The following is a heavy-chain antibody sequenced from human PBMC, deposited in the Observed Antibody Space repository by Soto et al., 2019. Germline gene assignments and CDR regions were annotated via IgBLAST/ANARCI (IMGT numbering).Heavy chain of an antibody. CDR2: IYYSGST. Sequence: PSETLSLTCTVSGGYISSWYWSWIRQPPGKGLEWIGYIYYSGSTNCNPSLKSRVTISVDTSKNQFSLKLSSVTAADTAVYYCARRYGSAIDYWGQGTLVTSPQ. CDR1: GGYISSWY. D-gene: IGHD1-26*01. J-gene: IGHJ4*02. V-gene: IGHV4-59*08. CDR3: ARRYGSAIDY.